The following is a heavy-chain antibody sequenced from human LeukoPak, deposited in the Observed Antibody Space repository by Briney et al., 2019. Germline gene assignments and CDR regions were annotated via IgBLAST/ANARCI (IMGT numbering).Heavy chain of an antibody. CDR1: GYSFTSYW. CDR3: AGAGIAVAGNAEYFQH. CDR2: IDPSDSYT. Sequence: GESLKISCKGSGYSFTSYWISWVRQMPGKGLEWMGRIDPSDSYTNYSPPFQGHVTISADKSISTAYLQWSSLKASDTAMYYCAGAGIAVAGNAEYFQHWGQGTRVTVSS. J-gene: IGHJ1*01. V-gene: IGHV5-10-1*01. D-gene: IGHD6-19*01.